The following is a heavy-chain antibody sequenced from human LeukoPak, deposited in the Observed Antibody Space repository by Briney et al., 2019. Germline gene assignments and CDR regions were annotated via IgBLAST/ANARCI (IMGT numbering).Heavy chain of an antibody. CDR1: GYTFTSYD. J-gene: IGHJ1*01. CDR3: ARGPPPYCSGGSCYSFLYFHH. CDR2: MNPNSGNT. V-gene: IGHV1-8*01. D-gene: IGHD2-15*01. Sequence: ASVKVSCKASGYTFTSYDINWVRQATGQGLEWMGWMNPNSGNTGYAQKFQGRVTMTRNTSISTAYMELSTLRSEDSAVYYCARGPPPYCSGGSCYSFLYFHHWGQGTLVTVSS.